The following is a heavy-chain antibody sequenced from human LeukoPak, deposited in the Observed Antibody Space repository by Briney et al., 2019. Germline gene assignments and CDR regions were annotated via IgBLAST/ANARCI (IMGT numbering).Heavy chain of an antibody. CDR1: GYSFSSASY. D-gene: IGHD5-18*01. Sequence: SETLSLTCAVSGYSFSSASYWGWIRQPPGKGLEWIGNIYHSGSPYYNPSLKSRVTISVDTSKNQFSLKLSSVTAADTAVYYCASPQNGYSYGYYWGQGTLVTVSS. CDR2: IYHSGSP. J-gene: IGHJ4*02. CDR3: ASPQNGYSYGYY. V-gene: IGHV4-38-2*01.